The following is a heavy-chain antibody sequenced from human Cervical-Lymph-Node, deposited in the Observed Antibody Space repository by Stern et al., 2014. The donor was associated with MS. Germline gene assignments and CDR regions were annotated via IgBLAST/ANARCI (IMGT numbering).Heavy chain of an antibody. CDR1: GGSISIDAYY. D-gene: IGHD3-3*01. V-gene: IGHV4-31*03. J-gene: IGHJ4*02. Sequence: QMQLQESGPGLVKPSQTLSLTCTVSGGSISIDAYYWSWVRQFPGKGLEWIGSIDYTGSAYYSPSLESRVFMSVETSKNQFSLNLTSVTAADTAVYYCARLASGLDYWGQGTLVTVSS. CDR2: IDYTGSA. CDR3: ARLASGLDY.